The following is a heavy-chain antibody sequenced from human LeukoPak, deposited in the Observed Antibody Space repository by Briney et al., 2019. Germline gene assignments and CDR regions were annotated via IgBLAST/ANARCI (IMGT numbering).Heavy chain of an antibody. V-gene: IGHV4-59*01. CDR3: ARDEGLYCTNGVCFGH. Sequence: SETLSLTCTVSGVSISSYYWSWIRQPPGKGLEWTVYIYYSGSTNYNPSLKSRVTISVDTSKNQFSLKLSSVTAADTAVYYCARDEGLYCTNGVCFGHWGQGTLVTVSS. J-gene: IGHJ4*02. CDR2: IYYSGST. D-gene: IGHD2-8*01. CDR1: GVSISSYY.